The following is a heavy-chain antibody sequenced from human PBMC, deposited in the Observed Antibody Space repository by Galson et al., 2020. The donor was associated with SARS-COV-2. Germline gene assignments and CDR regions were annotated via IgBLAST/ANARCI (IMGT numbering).Heavy chain of an antibody. Sequence: ASETLSLTCVVSGDSFSDFKWWTWVRQSPGKGLEWIGETHRSGSTNFSPSVEGRVTLSLDESKNQFSLKLTSVTAADTAVYYCARSLRFFDWSVRVGRGHIYHHAMDVWGQGTTVTVSS. CDR1: GDSFSDFKW. V-gene: IGHV4-4*02. CDR3: ARSLRFFDWSVRVGRGHIYHHAMDV. D-gene: IGHD3-9*01. CDR2: THRSGST. J-gene: IGHJ6*02.